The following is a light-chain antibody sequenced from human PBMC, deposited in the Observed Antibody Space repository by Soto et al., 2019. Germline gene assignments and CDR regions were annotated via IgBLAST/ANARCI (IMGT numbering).Light chain of an antibody. V-gene: IGLV2-23*01. CDR1: SNDVGYYNL. CDR2: EDT. CDR3: CSYAGSSTYV. J-gene: IGLJ1*01. Sequence: QSALTQPASVSGSPGQSITISCTGTSNDVGYYNLVSWYQQHPGKVPKIVIFEDTRRPSGVSLRFSGSKSGNTASLTISGLQAEDEADYYCCSYAGSSTYVFGTGTQLTVL.